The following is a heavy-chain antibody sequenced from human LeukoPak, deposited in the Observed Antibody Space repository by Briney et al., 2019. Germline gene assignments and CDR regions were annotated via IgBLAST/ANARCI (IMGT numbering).Heavy chain of an antibody. CDR2: INPNSGGT. V-gene: IGHV1-2*02. CDR1: GYTFTDNY. CDR3: ARDQHCSLWYGDYYYYMDG. J-gene: IGHJ6*03. Sequence: GASVTLTFTSSGYTFTDNYKHRVRDAPGQGLEWMGCINPNSGGTKFAQKFQGRVTLTTDTSISTAYMELSRLRSDDTAVYYCARDQHCSLWYGDYYYYMDGWLRAATVAVSS. D-gene: IGHD6-19*01.